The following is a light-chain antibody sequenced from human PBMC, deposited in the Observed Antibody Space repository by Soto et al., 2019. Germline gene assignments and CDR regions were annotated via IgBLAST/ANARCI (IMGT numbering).Light chain of an antibody. CDR2: EVS. CDR1: SSDVGGYNY. CDR3: SSYTSRRGV. Sequence: QSALTQPASVSGSPGQSITISFTGTSSDVGGYNYVSWYQQHPGKAPKFMIYEVSNRPSGVSNRFSGSKSGNTASLTISGLQAEDEADYYCSSYTSRRGVLGGGTKVTVL. J-gene: IGLJ3*02. V-gene: IGLV2-14*01.